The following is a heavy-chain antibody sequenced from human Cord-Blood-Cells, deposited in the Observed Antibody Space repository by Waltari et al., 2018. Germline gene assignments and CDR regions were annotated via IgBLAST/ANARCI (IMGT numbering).Heavy chain of an antibody. D-gene: IGHD6-6*01. CDR2: IYYSGST. CDR3: ARRGAARPFDY. CDR1: GGSISSSSYY. Sequence: LQLQESGPGLVKPSETLSLTCTVSGGSISSSSYYWGWIRQPPGKGLEWIGSIYYSGSTYYNPSLKSRVTISVDTSKNQFSLKLSSVTAADTAVYYCARRGAARPFDYWGQGTLVTVSS. V-gene: IGHV4-39*01. J-gene: IGHJ4*02.